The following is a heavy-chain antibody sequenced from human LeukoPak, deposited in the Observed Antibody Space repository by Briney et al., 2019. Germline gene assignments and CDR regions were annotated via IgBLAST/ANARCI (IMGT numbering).Heavy chain of an antibody. CDR3: ADSDGNYYDV. D-gene: IGHD2-15*01. CDR2: ISNDGGNR. J-gene: IGHJ4*02. Sequence: GGSLRLSCVASGFTSGFTFSYYAMHWVRQAPGKGLEWVAFISNDGGNRYFANSVKGRFTISRDNSKNTVYLQMNSLGAEDTAVYYCADSDGNYYDVWGQGTLVTVS. V-gene: IGHV3-30-3*01. CDR1: GFTFSYYA.